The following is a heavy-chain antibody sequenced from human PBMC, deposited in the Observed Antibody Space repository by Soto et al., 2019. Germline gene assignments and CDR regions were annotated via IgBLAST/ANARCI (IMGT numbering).Heavy chain of an antibody. Sequence: ASVKVSCKASGYTFTSYAMHWVRQAPGQRLEWMGWINAGNGNTKYSQKFQGRVTITRDTSASTAYMELSSLRSEDTAVYYCARGAKNVVVVAAPTDVWGQGTTVTVSS. CDR1: GYTFTSYA. V-gene: IGHV1-3*01. CDR3: ARGAKNVVVVAAPTDV. CDR2: INAGNGNT. J-gene: IGHJ6*02. D-gene: IGHD2-15*01.